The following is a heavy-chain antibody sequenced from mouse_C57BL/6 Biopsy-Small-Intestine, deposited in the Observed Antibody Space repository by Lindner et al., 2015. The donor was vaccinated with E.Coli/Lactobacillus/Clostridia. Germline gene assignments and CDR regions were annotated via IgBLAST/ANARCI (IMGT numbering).Heavy chain of an antibody. V-gene: IGHV1-84*02. CDR2: VSGGNGHT. D-gene: IGHD2-13*01. CDR1: GYTFSNYA. CDR3: ARSGYGGYDQAYDAFDI. J-gene: IGHJ3*01. Sequence: SVKVSCKASGYTFSNYAVHWVRQAPGQSLEWMGWVSGGNGHTKYSQKFHDRLTFTRDASATTAYMELSSLTFEDTAVYYCARSGYGGYDQAYDAFDIWGQGTMVTVSS.